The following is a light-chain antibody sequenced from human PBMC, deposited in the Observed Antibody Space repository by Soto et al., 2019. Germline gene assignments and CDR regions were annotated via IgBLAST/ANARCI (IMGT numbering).Light chain of an antibody. CDR3: QQYHKWPPYT. J-gene: IGKJ2*01. V-gene: IGKV3-15*01. CDR2: GAS. CDR1: QSVSSSY. Sequence: EIVLTHSPGTLSLSPCERATLSFSAIQSVSSSYLAWYQQKPGQAPRLLIYGASSRATGIPARFSGSGSGTEFTLTISSLQSEDFAVYYCQQYHKWPPYTFGQGTKVDI.